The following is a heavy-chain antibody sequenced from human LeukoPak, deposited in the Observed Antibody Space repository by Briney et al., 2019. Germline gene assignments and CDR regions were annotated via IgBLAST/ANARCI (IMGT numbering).Heavy chain of an antibody. CDR3: ARIGGTYMEGLDY. D-gene: IGHD1-26*01. CDR1: GFPFSSYA. CDR2: ISGSGGIT. Sequence: GGSLKLSCAASGFPFSSYAMSWVRQAPGKGLEWVSAISGSGGITYFADSVKGRFTISRDNSKNTLDLQMNSLRAEDTALYFCARIGGTYMEGLDYWGQGTLVTVSS. V-gene: IGHV3-23*01. J-gene: IGHJ4*02.